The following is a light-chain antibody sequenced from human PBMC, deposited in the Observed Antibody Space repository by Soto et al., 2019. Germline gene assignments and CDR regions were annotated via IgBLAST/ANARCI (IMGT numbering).Light chain of an antibody. Sequence: QSALTQPASVSGSPGQSITISCTGTSSDVGSYNLVSWYQQHPGKAPKLMIYEVSKRPSGVSNRFSGSKSGNTASLTISGLQAEDDADYYCCSYAGSSTSWVFGGGTKRTV. CDR2: EVS. CDR3: CSYAGSSTSWV. CDR1: SSDVGSYNL. J-gene: IGLJ3*02. V-gene: IGLV2-23*02.